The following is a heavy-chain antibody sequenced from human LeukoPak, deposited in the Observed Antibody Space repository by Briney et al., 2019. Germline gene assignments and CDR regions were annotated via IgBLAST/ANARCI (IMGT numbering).Heavy chain of an antibody. CDR2: IYYSGST. D-gene: IGHD4-17*01. Sequence: SQTXSXTXTXXGGSISSGDYYWSWIRQPPGKGLEWIGYIYYSGSTYYNPSLKSRVTISVDTSKNQFSLKLSSVTAADTAVYYCATSDYGVYYFDYWGQGALVTVSS. J-gene: IGHJ4*02. CDR1: GGSISSGDYY. V-gene: IGHV4-30-4*01. CDR3: ATSDYGVYYFDY.